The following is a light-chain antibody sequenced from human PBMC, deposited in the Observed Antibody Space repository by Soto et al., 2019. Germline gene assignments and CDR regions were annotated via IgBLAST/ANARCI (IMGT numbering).Light chain of an antibody. V-gene: IGLV4-69*01. CDR1: SGHSSYA. CDR2: LSGDGSH. CDR3: QTWDIGARVV. J-gene: IGLJ2*01. Sequence: QSVLTQSPSASASLGASVKLTCTLSSGHSSYAIAWHQQQPEKGPRYLMKLSGDGSHSKGDGIPDRFSGSSSGAERYLTISSLQSEDEADYYCQTWDIGARVVFGGGTKLTVL.